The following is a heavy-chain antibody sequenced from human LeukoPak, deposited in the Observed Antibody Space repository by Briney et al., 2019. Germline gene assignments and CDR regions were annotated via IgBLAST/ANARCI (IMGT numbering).Heavy chain of an antibody. V-gene: IGHV3-30*04. CDR1: GFTFSSYA. J-gene: IGHJ4*02. Sequence: GGSLRLSCAASGFTFSSYAMHWVRQAPGKGLEWVAVISYDGSNKYYADSVKGRFTISRDNSKNTLYLQMNSLRAEDTAVYYCARVVSEMNYDFWSGYLDYWGQGTLVTVSS. CDR2: ISYDGSNK. CDR3: ARVVSEMNYDFWSGYLDY. D-gene: IGHD3-3*01.